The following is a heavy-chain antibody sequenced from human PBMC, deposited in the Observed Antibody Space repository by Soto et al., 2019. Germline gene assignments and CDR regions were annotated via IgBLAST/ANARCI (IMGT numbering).Heavy chain of an antibody. Sequence: SETLSLTCTVSGGSISSSSYYWGWIHQPPGKGLEWIGSIYYSGSTYYNPSLKSRVTISVDTSKNQFSLKLTSVTAADTAVYYCASTLNSVMISPYGYPQLSFDYWGQGALVTVSS. CDR3: ASTLNSVMISPYGYPQLSFDY. J-gene: IGHJ4*02. CDR2: IYYSGST. V-gene: IGHV4-39*07. D-gene: IGHD5-18*01. CDR1: GGSISSSSYY.